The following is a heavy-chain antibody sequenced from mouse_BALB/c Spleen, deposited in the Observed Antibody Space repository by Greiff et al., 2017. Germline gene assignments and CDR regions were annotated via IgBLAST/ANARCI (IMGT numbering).Heavy chain of an antibody. V-gene: IGHV3-2*02. CDR1: GYSITSDYA. D-gene: IGHD4-1*01. CDR2: ISYSGST. CDR3: ARGWDVLNYYAMDY. J-gene: IGHJ4*01. Sequence: EVKLVESGPGLVKPSQSLSLTCTVTGYSITSDYAWNWIRQFPGNKLEWMGYISYSGSTSYNPSLKSRISITRDTSKNQFFLQLNSVTTEDTATYYCARGWDVLNYYAMDYWGQGTSVTVSS.